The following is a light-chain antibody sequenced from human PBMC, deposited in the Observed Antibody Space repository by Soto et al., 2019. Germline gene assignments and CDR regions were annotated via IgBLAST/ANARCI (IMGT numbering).Light chain of an antibody. J-gene: IGKJ4*01. CDR1: QSVSSY. Sequence: EIVLTQSPATLSLSPGERATLSCRASQSVSSYLVWYQQKPGQAPRLLIYDASNRATGIPARFSGSGSGTDFTLTISSLAPEDFAVYYCQHRSSWPLTFGGGTKVEIK. CDR3: QHRSSWPLT. V-gene: IGKV3-11*01. CDR2: DAS.